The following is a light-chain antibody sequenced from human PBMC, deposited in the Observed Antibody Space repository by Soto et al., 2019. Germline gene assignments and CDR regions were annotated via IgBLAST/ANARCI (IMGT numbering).Light chain of an antibody. Sequence: EIVLTQSPGTLSLSPGERATLSCRASQSVSSSYLAWYQQKPGQTPRLLIYDTSNRATGIPDRISGSGSGTDFTLTISRLEPEDSAVYYCQQYGSSPMSFGQGTKVEIK. CDR1: QSVSSSY. J-gene: IGKJ1*01. CDR2: DTS. V-gene: IGKV3-20*01. CDR3: QQYGSSPMS.